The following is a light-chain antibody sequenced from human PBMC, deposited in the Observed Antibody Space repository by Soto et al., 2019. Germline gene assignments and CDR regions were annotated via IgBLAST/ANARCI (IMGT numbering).Light chain of an antibody. Sequence: QSALTQPASVSGSPGQSITISCTGTSGDVGAYNFVSWYQQHPGKAPKLIVYHVSDRSSGFSSRFSGSKSGNSASLTISGLHAEDEADYYCSSYAGSDTFVFGTGTKLTVL. V-gene: IGLV2-14*03. J-gene: IGLJ1*01. CDR3: SSYAGSDTFV. CDR2: HVS. CDR1: SGDVGAYNF.